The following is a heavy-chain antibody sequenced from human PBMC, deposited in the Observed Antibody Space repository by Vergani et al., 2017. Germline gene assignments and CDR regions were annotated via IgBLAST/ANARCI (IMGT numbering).Heavy chain of an antibody. J-gene: IGHJ6*02. V-gene: IGHV1-18*01. CDR2: ISAYNGNT. CDR3: ARTPTTVTPYYYYGMDV. CDR1: GGTFSSYA. D-gene: IGHD4-17*01. Sequence: QVQLVQSGAEVKKPGSSVKVSCKASGGTFSSYAISWVRQAPGQGLEWMGWISAYNGNTNYAQKLQGRVTMTTDTSTSTAYMELRSLRSDDTAVYYCARTPTTVTPYYYYGMDVWGQGTTVTVSS.